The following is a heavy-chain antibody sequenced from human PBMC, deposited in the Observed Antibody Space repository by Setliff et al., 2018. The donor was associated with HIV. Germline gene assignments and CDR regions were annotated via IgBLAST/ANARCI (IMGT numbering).Heavy chain of an antibody. D-gene: IGHD6-6*01. CDR2: IKQDGSEK. Sequence: PGGSLRLSCAASGFTFSSCWVTWVRQGPGKGLEWVANIKQDGSEKYYVDSVKGRFTISRDNGKNSLYLQMNSLRAEDTAVYYCAREGSSSSWFDPWGQGTLVTVSS. V-gene: IGHV3-7*03. CDR3: AREGSSSSWFDP. CDR1: GFTFSSCW. J-gene: IGHJ5*02.